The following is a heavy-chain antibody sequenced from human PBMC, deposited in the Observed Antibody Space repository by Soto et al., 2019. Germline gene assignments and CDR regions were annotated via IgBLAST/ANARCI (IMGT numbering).Heavy chain of an antibody. J-gene: IGHJ4*02. D-gene: IGHD3-22*01. V-gene: IGHV1-3*01. Sequence: QVQLVQSGAEVKKPGASVKVSCKASGYTFSTYAMHWVRQAPGQRLEWMGWINGDNGNTRYSQKFQGRVTITRDTSASTAYMELSSLRSEDTAVYYCARDPHYYDTTGYCLDYWGQGTLVTVS. CDR1: GYTFSTYA. CDR3: ARDPHYYDTTGYCLDY. CDR2: INGDNGNT.